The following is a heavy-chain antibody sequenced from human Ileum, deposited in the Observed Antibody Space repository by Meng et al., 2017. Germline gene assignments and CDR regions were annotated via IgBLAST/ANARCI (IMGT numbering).Heavy chain of an antibody. CDR3: ARGDSSNRGFDY. CDR2: ISPYNGNT. V-gene: IGHV1-18*01. D-gene: IGHD6-19*01. CDR1: GYTFTSSG. Sequence: QGLPVPAGAEVKKPGASVKVSCKASGYTFTSSGLSWVQQSPGQGLEWMGWISPYNGNTNDAQKVQGRLTVTTDTSTSTAYMELRSLRSADTAVYYCARGDSSNRGFDYWGQGTLVTVSS. J-gene: IGHJ4*02.